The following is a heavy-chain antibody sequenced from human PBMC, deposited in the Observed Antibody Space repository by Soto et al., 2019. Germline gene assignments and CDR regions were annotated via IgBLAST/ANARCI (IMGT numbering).Heavy chain of an antibody. D-gene: IGHD6-6*01. J-gene: IGHJ6*02. CDR3: ATAARPNYYYGMDV. V-gene: IGHV3-66*01. CDR2: IDSGVST. Sequence: PGGSLRLSCAASGFSVSSSYMNWVRQAPGKGLEWVSVIDSGVSTDHADSVKGRFTISTDNSKNTVFLQMNSLRAEDTAVYYCATAARPNYYYGMDVWGQGTTVTVSS. CDR1: GFSVSSSY.